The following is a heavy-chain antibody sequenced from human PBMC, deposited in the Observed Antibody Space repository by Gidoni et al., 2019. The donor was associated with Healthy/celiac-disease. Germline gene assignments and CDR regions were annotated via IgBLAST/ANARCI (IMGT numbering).Heavy chain of an antibody. CDR1: GGSISSSSHY. CDR2: IYYSGRT. D-gene: IGHD6-19*01. Sequence: QLQLQESGPGLVKPSETLSLTCTVSGGSISSSSHYWCWIRQPPGKGLEWIGNIYYSGRTYHNPSHKRRVTISVDTSKNQFSLRLSTVTAADTAVYYCARRWKWLVMRWFDTWGQGTLVTVSS. J-gene: IGHJ5*02. V-gene: IGHV4-39*01. CDR3: ARRWKWLVMRWFDT.